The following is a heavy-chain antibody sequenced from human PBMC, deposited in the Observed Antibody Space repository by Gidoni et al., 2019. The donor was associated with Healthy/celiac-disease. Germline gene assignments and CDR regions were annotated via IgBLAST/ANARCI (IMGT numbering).Heavy chain of an antibody. Sequence: QVQLVESGGGVVQPGRSLRLSCAASGFTFSSYAMHWVRQAPGKGLEWVAVISYDGSNKYYADSVKGRFTISRDNSKNTLYLQMNSLRAEDTAVYYCARDRWGDLGPRPLFDPWGQGTLVTVSS. V-gene: IGHV3-30*04. J-gene: IGHJ5*02. CDR2: ISYDGSNK. D-gene: IGHD3-16*01. CDR1: GFTFSSYA. CDR3: ARDRWGDLGPRPLFDP.